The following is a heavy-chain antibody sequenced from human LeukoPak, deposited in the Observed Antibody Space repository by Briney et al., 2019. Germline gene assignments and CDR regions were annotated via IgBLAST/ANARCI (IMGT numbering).Heavy chain of an antibody. J-gene: IGHJ4*02. D-gene: IGHD3-22*01. Sequence: GGSLRLSRAASGFIFSSYSMNWVRQAPGKGLEWVSSISSSTYISYADSVKGRFTISRDNAKSSLYLQMNSLRAEDTAVYSCARDYYDSSGSFDYWGQGTLVTVSS. CDR2: ISSSTYI. CDR3: ARDYYDSSGSFDY. V-gene: IGHV3-21*01. CDR1: GFIFSSYS.